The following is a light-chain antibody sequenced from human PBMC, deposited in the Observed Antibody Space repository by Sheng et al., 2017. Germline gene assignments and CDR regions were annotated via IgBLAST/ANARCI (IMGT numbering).Light chain of an antibody. J-gene: IGKJ3*01. Sequence: DIQMTQSPSSVSASVGDRVTITCRASQDISNSLAWYQQKPGKAPKLLIYDTVSLQNGVPSRFSGSSSGTDFTLTISSLQPEDFATYYCQQPNSFPITFGPGTIVDF. CDR2: DTV. CDR3: QQPNSFPIT. CDR1: QDISNS. V-gene: IGKV1D-12*01.